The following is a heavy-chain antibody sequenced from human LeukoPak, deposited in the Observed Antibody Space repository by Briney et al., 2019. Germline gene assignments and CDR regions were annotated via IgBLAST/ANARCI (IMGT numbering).Heavy chain of an antibody. CDR2: IYYSGST. CDR1: GGSFSGYY. V-gene: IGHV4-59*01. J-gene: IGHJ2*01. CDR3: ARDAFSGSYFPIRQDYWYFDL. Sequence: SETLSLTCAVYGGSFSGYYWSWIRQPPGKGLEWIGYIYYSGSTNYNPSLKSRVTISVDTSKNQFSLKLSSVTAADTAVYYCARDAFSGSYFPIRQDYWYFDLWGRGTLVTVSS. D-gene: IGHD1-26*01.